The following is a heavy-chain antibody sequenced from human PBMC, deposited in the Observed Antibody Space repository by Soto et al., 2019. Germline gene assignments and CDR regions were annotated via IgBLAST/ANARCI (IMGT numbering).Heavy chain of an antibody. CDR1: GFTFSSYW. D-gene: IGHD3-3*01. V-gene: IGHV3-7*01. CDR2: IKQDGSEK. Sequence: GGSLRLSCAASGFTFSSYWMSWVRQAPGKGLEWVANIKQDGSEKYYVDSVKGRFTISRDNAKNSLYLQMNSLRAEDTAVYYCARDRYYDFWSGAENYYYYYGMDVWGQGTTVTVSS. CDR3: ARDRYYDFWSGAENYYYYYGMDV. J-gene: IGHJ6*02.